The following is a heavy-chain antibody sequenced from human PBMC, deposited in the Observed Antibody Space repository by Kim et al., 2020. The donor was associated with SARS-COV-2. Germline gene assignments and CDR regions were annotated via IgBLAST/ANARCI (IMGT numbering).Heavy chain of an antibody. J-gene: IGHJ4*02. Sequence: VKGRFTISRDNSKNTLYLQMNSLRAEDTAVYYCAKTYYDILTGYYNEGGYWGQGTLVTVSS. CDR3: AKTYYDILTGYYNEGGY. V-gene: IGHV3-23*01. D-gene: IGHD3-9*01.